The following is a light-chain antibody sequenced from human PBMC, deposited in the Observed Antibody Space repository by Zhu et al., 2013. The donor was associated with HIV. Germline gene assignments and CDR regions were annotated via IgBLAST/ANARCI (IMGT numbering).Light chain of an antibody. V-gene: IGKV1-8*01. J-gene: IGKJ1*01. CDR1: QDVSTH. CDR2: SAS. Sequence: AIRMTQSPSSFSASTGDKVIITCRASQDVSTHVAWYQQKPGKAPNVLIYSASILQRGVPSRFSGSGSGTEFALTISSLQSEDFATYYCQQSNTYPWTFGQGTNVDMK. CDR3: QQSNTYPWT.